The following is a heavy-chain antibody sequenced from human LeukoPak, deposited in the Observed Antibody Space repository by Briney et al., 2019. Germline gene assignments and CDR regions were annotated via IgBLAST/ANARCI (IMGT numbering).Heavy chain of an antibody. CDR1: GFTFSRYT. J-gene: IGHJ4*01. CDR3: VSGDFRF. Sequence: GRSLRLSCAVSGFTFSRYTMHWVRQAPGKGLEWVTVISEDGTNKFYAESVKGRFTVSRDNPKKMLLLQIKSLRREATAVYYCVSGDFRFWGQGTLVTVSS. V-gene: IGHV3-30*04. D-gene: IGHD2-21*01. CDR2: ISEDGTNK.